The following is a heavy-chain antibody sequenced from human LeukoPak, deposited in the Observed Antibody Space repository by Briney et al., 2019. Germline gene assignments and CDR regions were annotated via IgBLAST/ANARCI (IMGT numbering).Heavy chain of an antibody. Sequence: GGSLRLSCAASGFTFSSYEMNWVRQAPGKGLEWISYISSGGRTIYYADSVKGRFSISRDSAKKSLYLQMNSLRAEDTAVYFCARVVLTGIDPDYWGQGTLVTVSS. CDR3: ARVVLTGIDPDY. CDR1: GFTFSSYE. J-gene: IGHJ4*02. CDR2: ISSGGRTI. V-gene: IGHV3-48*03. D-gene: IGHD2-21*02.